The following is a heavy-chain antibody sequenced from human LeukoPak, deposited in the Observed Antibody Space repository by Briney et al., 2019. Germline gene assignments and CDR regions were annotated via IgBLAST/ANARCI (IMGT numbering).Heavy chain of an antibody. CDR2: IKQDGSEK. CDR3: ARDNSITPFDY. V-gene: IGHV3-7*01. J-gene: IGHJ4*02. CDR1: TFTFSNYW. D-gene: IGHD2-15*01. Sequence: QPGGSLRLSCAASTFTFSNYWMSWVRQAPGKGLEWVANIKQDGSEKYYVDSVKGRFTISRDNAKTSLYLQMNSLRAEDTAVYYCARDNSITPFDYWGQGTLVTVSS.